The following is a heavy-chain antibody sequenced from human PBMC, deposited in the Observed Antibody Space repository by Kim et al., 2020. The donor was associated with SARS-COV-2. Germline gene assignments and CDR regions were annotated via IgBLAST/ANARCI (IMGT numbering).Heavy chain of an antibody. Sequence: SETLSLTCTVSGGSISSSAYYSSAYYWAWLRQPPGKGLEWLGTISYHGVTWYNTSLKSRATISVDASYNQFSLTLNSMTAAATAVYFCARTSDCSDQSRCDPWGQGTRVTVSS. J-gene: IGHJ5*02. V-gene: IGHV4-39*07. CDR3: ARTSDCSDQSRCDP. CDR2: ISYHGVT. D-gene: IGHD2-21*02. CDR1: GGSISSSAYY.